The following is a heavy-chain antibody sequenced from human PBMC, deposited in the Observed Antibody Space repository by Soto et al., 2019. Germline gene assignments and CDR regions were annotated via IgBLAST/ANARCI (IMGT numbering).Heavy chain of an antibody. CDR3: AKNGHPPYYYYGMDV. V-gene: IGHV5-10-1*01. CDR2: IDPSDSYT. J-gene: IGHJ6*02. D-gene: IGHD2-8*01. Sequence: GESLKISCKGSGYSFTKYWISWVRQMPGKGLEWMGRIDPSDSYTDYSPSFQGHVTISADRSTTTAYLELRSLTSDDTAVYYCAKNGHPPYYYYGMDVWGQGTTVTVPS. CDR1: GYSFTKYW.